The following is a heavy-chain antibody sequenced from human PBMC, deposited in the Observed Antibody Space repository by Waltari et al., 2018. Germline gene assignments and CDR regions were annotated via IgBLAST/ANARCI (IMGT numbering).Heavy chain of an antibody. CDR2: ISGSGNTI. V-gene: IGHV3-48*02. CDR3: ARGGGQYYFDSSGYDFDF. J-gene: IGHJ4*02. Sequence: EVQLVESGGGLVQPGGSLRLSCAASGCTFSSNNMNWVRQAPGTWLEWVSYISGSGNTIYYADSVKGRFTISRDNAKNSLYLQMNSLRDEDRAVYYCARGGGQYYFDSSGYDFDFWGQGTLVTVSS. CDR1: GCTFSSNN. D-gene: IGHD3-22*01.